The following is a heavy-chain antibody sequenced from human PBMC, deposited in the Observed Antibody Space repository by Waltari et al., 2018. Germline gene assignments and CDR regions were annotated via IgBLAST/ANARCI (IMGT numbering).Heavy chain of an antibody. CDR3: AKHIVVVPADPGFFDY. CDR1: GFTFSSYA. J-gene: IGHJ4*02. V-gene: IGHV3-23*04. D-gene: IGHD2-2*01. Sequence: EVQLVESGGGLVKPGGSLRLSCAASGFTFSSYAMSWVRQAPGKGLGWVSAISGSGGSTYYADSVKGRFTISRDNSKNTLYLQMNSLRAEDTAVYYCAKHIVVVPADPGFFDYWGQGTLVTVSS. CDR2: ISGSGGST.